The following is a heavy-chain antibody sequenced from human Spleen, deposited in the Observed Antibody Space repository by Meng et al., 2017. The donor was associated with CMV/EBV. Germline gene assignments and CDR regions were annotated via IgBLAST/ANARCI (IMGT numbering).Heavy chain of an antibody. CDR2: INPKSGGT. J-gene: IGHJ4*02. D-gene: IGHD2-2*01. CDR3: ARGPSCSSTSCYGVGDY. V-gene: IGHV1-2*02. CDR1: YTFSDYY. Sequence: YTFSDYYLHGGRQAPGQGPEWMGWINPKSGGTEYAQKFQGRVTMTRDTSITTAFMEVSSLRSEDTAVYYCARGPSCSSTSCYGVGDYWGQGTLVTVSS.